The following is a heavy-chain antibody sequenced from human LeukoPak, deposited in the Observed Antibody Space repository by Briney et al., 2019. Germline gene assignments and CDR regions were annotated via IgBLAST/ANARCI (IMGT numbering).Heavy chain of an antibody. V-gene: IGHV1-18*04. CDR2: ISAYNGNT. Sequence: ASVRVSCKASGYTFTGYYIHWLRQAPGQGLEWMGWISAYNGNTNYAQKLQSRVTMTTDTSTSTAYMELRSLRSDDTAVYYCARDAAVAGNWFDPWGQGTLVTVSS. CDR1: GYTFTGYY. J-gene: IGHJ5*02. CDR3: ARDAAVAGNWFDP. D-gene: IGHD6-19*01.